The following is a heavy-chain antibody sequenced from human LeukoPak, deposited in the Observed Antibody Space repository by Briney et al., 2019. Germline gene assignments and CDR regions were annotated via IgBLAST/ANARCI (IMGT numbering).Heavy chain of an antibody. CDR2: IYTSGST. Sequence: SETLSLTCTVSGGSISSYYWSWIRQPAGKGLEWIGRIYTSGSTNYNPSLKSRVTMSVDTSKNQFSLKLSSVTAADTAVYYCARASYYDSSGQGHAFDIWGQGTMVTVSS. CDR3: ARASYYDSSGQGHAFDI. J-gene: IGHJ3*02. D-gene: IGHD3-22*01. CDR1: GGSISSYY. V-gene: IGHV4-4*07.